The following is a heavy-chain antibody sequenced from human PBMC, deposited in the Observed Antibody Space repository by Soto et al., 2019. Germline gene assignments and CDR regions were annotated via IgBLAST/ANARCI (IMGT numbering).Heavy chain of an antibody. CDR3: ARDTETLGPRANDALDI. D-gene: IGHD3-3*02. Sequence: ASVRVSCKXTGYTFSAYTMNWVRQAPGQSLEWMGWINAGSGNTKYSQNFQGRVSITRDTSASTVYMEPTGLTSEDTAVYYCARDTETLGPRANDALDIWGQGTMVTVSS. CDR2: INAGSGNT. CDR1: GYTFSAYT. V-gene: IGHV1-3*01. J-gene: IGHJ3*02.